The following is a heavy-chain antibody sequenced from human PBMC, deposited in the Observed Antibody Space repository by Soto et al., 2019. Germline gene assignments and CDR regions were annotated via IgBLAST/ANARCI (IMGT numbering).Heavy chain of an antibody. J-gene: IGHJ4*02. V-gene: IGHV4-34*01. CDR2: INHSGST. CDR1: GGTFRGYD. CDR3: TRSVAGPDY. Sequence: SETMRLTWTVDGGTFRGYDWSWIRQPPGKGLEWIGEINHSGSTNYNPSLKSRVTISIDTSKNQFSLMLTSVTVAYTAVYYCTRSVAGPDYWGQGTLGTGPS. D-gene: IGHD6-19*01.